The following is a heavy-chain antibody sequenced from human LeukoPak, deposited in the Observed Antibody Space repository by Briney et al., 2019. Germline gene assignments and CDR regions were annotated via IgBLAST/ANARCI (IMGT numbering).Heavy chain of an antibody. Sequence: SETLSLTCAVYGGSFSGYYWSWIRQPPGRGLEWIGEINHSGSTNYNPSLKSRVTISVGTSKNQFSLKLSSVTAADTAVYYCAREAPVISTVVTPWYFDYWGQGTLVTVSS. CDR2: INHSGST. J-gene: IGHJ4*02. CDR3: AREAPVISTVVTPWYFDY. V-gene: IGHV4-34*01. D-gene: IGHD4-23*01. CDR1: GGSFSGYY.